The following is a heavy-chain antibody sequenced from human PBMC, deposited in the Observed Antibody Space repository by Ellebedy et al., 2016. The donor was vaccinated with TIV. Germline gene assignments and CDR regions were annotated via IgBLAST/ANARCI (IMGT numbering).Heavy chain of an antibody. J-gene: IGHJ4*02. CDR3: ARSGYCGSSTCPTDY. CDR2: IYPGDSDT. Sequence: QVSCKGSSYNFTSYWSGWVRQMPRKRLEWIGIIYPGDSDTRYSPSFHGQVTMPADKSISPAYLQWSSLKASDTAMYYCARSGYCGSSTCPTDYWGQGTLVTVSS. D-gene: IGHD2-2*03. CDR1: SYNFTSYW. V-gene: IGHV5-51*01.